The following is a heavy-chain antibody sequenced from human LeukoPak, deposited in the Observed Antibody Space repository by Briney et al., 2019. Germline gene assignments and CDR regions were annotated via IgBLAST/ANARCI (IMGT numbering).Heavy chain of an antibody. V-gene: IGHV3-49*03. J-gene: IGHJ4*02. CDR1: GFTFGDYA. Sequence: GGSLRLSCTASGFTFGDYAMSWFRQAPGKGLEWVGFIRSKAYGGTTEYAASVKGRFTISRDDSKSIAYLQMNSLKTEDTAVYYCTRFGEWPTSDSSGFDYWGQGTLVTVSS. D-gene: IGHD3-22*01. CDR3: TRFGEWPTSDSSGFDY. CDR2: IRSKAYGGTT.